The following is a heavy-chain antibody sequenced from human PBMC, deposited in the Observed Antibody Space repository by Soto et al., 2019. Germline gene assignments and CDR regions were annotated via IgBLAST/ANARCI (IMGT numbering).Heavy chain of an antibody. CDR1: RGSVNSGGYY. J-gene: IGHJ5*02. CDR2: IYYSGST. CDR3: ARGAGVNIVVVPAAIWWFDP. V-gene: IGHV4-61*08. Sequence: SETLALSCTVSRGSVNSGGYYWRWIRQPPGKGLEWIGYIYYSGSTNYNPSLKSRVTISVDTSKNQFSLKLSSVTAADTAVYYCARGAGVNIVVVPAAIWWFDPWGQGTLVTVSS. D-gene: IGHD2-2*02.